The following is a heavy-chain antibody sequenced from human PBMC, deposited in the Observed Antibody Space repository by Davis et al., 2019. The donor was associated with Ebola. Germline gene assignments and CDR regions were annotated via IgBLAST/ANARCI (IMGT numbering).Heavy chain of an antibody. CDR3: ARDRSRGYSYGSVYYYGMDV. CDR2: IYSGGST. D-gene: IGHD5-18*01. CDR1: GFTVSSNY. V-gene: IGHV3-53*04. Sequence: GGSLRLSCAASGFTVSSNYMSWVRQAPGKGLEWVSVIYSGGSTYYADSVKGRFTISRHNSKNTLYLQMNSLRAEDTAVYYCARDRSRGYSYGSVYYYGMDVWGQGTTVTVSS. J-gene: IGHJ6*02.